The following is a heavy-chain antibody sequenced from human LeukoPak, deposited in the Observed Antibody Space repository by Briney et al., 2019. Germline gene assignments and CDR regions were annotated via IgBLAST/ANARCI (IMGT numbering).Heavy chain of an antibody. CDR3: ARDWGTSSLYLVN. J-gene: IGHJ4*02. D-gene: IGHD6-6*01. CDR2: IQNDGKNK. CDR1: GFTFSSHG. V-gene: IGHV3-30*02. Sequence: GGSLRLSCAASGFTFSSHGMHWVRQAPGKGLGWVAFIQNDGKNKKYADSVKGRLTISRDNSKNTLYLQMNSLTVEDTAVYYCARDWGTSSLYLVNWGQGTLVTVSS.